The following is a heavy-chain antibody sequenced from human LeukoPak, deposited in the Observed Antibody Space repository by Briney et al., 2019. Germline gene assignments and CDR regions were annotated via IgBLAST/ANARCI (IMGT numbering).Heavy chain of an antibody. CDR2: IHVSGTT. Sequence: SKTLSLTCVVSGFSISSGYYWGWIRQPPGKGLEWTANIHVSGTTFYNSSLNSRVAISIDTSKNQFSLKLSSVTAADTAVYCAREAERRIVNWGRGTLVTVSS. CDR3: AREAERRIVN. CDR1: GFSISSGYY. V-gene: IGHV4-38-2*02. J-gene: IGHJ4*02. D-gene: IGHD1-1*01.